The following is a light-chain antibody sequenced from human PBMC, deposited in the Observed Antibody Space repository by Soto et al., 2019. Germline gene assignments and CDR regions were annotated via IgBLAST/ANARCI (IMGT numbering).Light chain of an antibody. CDR2: AAS. CDR1: QSINSY. J-gene: IGKJ1*01. V-gene: IGKV1-39*01. CDR3: QQTFSNPPWT. Sequence: DIQMTQSPASLSASVGDRVTITCRASQSINSYVNWYQQRPGKAPNLLIYAASTLQSGVPSRFSGSESRTDFTLTISSLQPEDFATYYCQQTFSNPPWTFGQGTKVEIK.